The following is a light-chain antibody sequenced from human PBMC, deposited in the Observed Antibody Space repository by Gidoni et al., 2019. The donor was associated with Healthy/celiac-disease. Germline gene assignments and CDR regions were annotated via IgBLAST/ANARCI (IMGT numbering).Light chain of an antibody. Sequence: DIVMTQSPATLSVSPGERATLSCRASQCVSSNLAWYQQKPGQAPRLLILGSSTRATGIPARFRGSESGKKFTLTISSLQSEDFAVYYCKQYNIWPRTFXQXTKVEIK. J-gene: IGKJ1*01. CDR2: GSS. CDR3: KQYNIWPRT. V-gene: IGKV3-15*01. CDR1: QCVSSN.